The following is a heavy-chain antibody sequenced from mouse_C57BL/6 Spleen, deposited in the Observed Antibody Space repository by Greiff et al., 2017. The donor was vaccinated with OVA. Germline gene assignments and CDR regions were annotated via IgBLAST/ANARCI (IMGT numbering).Heavy chain of an antibody. CDR3: AGGDGWFAY. Sequence: QVQLQQSGAELARPGASVKMSCKASGYTFTSYTMHWVKQRPGQGLEWIGYINPSSGYTKYNQKFKDKATLTADKSSSTAYMQLSSLTSEDSAVYYCAGGDGWFAYWGQGTLVTVSA. V-gene: IGHV1-4*01. J-gene: IGHJ3*01. D-gene: IGHD3-3*01. CDR1: GYTFTSYT. CDR2: INPSSGYT.